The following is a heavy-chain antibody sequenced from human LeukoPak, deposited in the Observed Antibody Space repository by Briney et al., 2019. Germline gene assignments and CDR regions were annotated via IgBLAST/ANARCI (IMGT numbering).Heavy chain of an antibody. D-gene: IGHD3-16*02. Sequence: GGSLRLSCAASGFTFSNCAMHWVRQAPGKGLEWVAMISYDESNQYYVDSVKGRFTISRDNSKKSLYLQMNGLRPDDTALYYCAREGAIVGNAFDLWGLGTMVIVSS. CDR3: AREGAIVGNAFDL. V-gene: IGHV3-30-3*01. CDR1: GFTFSNCA. CDR2: ISYDESNQ. J-gene: IGHJ3*01.